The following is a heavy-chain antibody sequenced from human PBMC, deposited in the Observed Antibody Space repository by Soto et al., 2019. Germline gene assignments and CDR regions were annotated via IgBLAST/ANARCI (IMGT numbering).Heavy chain of an antibody. CDR2: FDPEDGET. CDR1: GSTLTELS. J-gene: IGHJ4*02. D-gene: IGHD6-19*01. V-gene: IGHV1-24*01. CDR3: ATEPIAVAGKVFDY. Sequence: VKVSCKVSGSTLTELSMHWVRQAPGKGLEWMGGFDPEDGETIYAQKFQGRVTMTEDTSADTAYMELSSLRSEDTAVYYCATEPIAVAGKVFDYWGQGTLVTVSS.